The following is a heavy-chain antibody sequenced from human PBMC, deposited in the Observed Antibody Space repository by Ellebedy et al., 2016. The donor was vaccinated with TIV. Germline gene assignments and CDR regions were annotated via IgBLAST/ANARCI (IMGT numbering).Heavy chain of an antibody. Sequence: GESLKISCAASGFAFSSYSMNWVRQAPGKGLEWLSVIYSGGVTKYADSVKGRFTISRDNSKNTVYLQMNSLRAEDTAVYYCARDPPGIARGVPGAWGQGTLVTVSS. CDR1: GFAFSSYS. CDR2: IYSGGVT. J-gene: IGHJ5*02. CDR3: ARDPPGIARGVPGA. V-gene: IGHV3-53*01.